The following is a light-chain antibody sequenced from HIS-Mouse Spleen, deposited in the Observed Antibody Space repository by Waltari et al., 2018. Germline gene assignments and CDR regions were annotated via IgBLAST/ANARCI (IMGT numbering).Light chain of an antibody. V-gene: IGLV2-23*01. CDR2: EGS. J-gene: IGLJ3*02. CDR1: SSDVGSYNL. CDR3: CSYAGSSTWV. Sequence: QSALTQPASVSGSPGQSITISCTGTSSDVGSYNLVSWYQQHPGKAPKRMIYEGSKRASGVSNRFSGYKSGNTASLTISGLQAEDEADYYCCSYAGSSTWVFGGGTKLTVL.